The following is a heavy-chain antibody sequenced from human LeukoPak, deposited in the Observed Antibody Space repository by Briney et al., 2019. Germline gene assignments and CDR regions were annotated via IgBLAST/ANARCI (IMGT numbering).Heavy chain of an antibody. CDR1: GFTFDDYA. D-gene: IGHD6-13*01. Sequence: PGGSLRLSCAASGFTFDDYAMHWVRQAPGKGLEWVSGISWNSGSIGYADCVKGRFTISRDNAKNSLYLQMNSLRAEDTALYYCAKDSSSCYEGSGELDYWGQGTLVTVSS. V-gene: IGHV3-9*01. CDR2: ISWNSGSI. CDR3: AKDSSSCYEGSGELDY. J-gene: IGHJ4*02.